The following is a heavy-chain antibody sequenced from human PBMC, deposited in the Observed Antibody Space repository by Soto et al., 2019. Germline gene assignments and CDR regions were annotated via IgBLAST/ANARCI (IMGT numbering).Heavy chain of an antibody. CDR3: ARDLRGYSCGYYYYYGMEV. CDR1: VGSISSYY. V-gene: IGHV4-59*01. J-gene: IGHJ6*02. D-gene: IGHD5-18*01. CDR2: IYYSGST. Sequence: PSETLSLTCTVSVGSISSYYWSLIRQPPGKGLEWIGYIYYSGSTNYNPSLKIRVTISVYTSKNQFSLKLSSVTAADTAVYYCARDLRGYSCGYYYYYGMEVWGQGTTVTVSS.